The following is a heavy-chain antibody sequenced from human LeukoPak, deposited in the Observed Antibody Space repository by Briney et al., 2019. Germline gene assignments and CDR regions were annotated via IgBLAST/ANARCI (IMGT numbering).Heavy chain of an antibody. CDR1: GGSIGGGDYY. CDR2: IYYDGST. CDR3: ARRRDRGYDFDS. Sequence: SQTLSLTCTVSGGSIGGGDYYWSWIRQHPGKGLEWVGYIYYDGSTFYNPSLKSRLTISLDTSESQFSLRLSSVTAADTAVYYCARRRDRGYDFDSWGRGALVTVSS. V-gene: IGHV4-31*03. J-gene: IGHJ4*02. D-gene: IGHD5-12*01.